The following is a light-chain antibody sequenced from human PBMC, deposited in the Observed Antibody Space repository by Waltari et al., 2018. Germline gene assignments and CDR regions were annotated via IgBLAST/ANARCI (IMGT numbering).Light chain of an antibody. CDR1: TIGTKT. V-gene: IGLV3-21*02. Sequence: SYVLTQPPSVSVAPGQTARLTCGGDTIGTKTMHWYQQRPGQAPGLVVYDNSDRPSGSRERCSSPNPGNTATLPSSRVEGGDEADFYCQVWDTGSDHPVIFGGGTKLTVL. CDR3: QVWDTGSDHPVI. J-gene: IGLJ2*01. CDR2: DNS.